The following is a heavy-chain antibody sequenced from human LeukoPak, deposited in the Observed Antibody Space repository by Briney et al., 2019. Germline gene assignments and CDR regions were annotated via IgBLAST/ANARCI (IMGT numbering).Heavy chain of an antibody. V-gene: IGHV7-4-1*02. J-gene: IGHJ5*02. Sequence: PWASVKVSCKASGCSFTTYGISWVRQAPGQGLEWMGWINTNTGNPTYAQGFTGRFVFSLDTSVSTAYLQISSLKAEDTAVYYCARESTGTFGGVIVAVDPWGQGTLVTVSS. CDR3: ARESTGTFGGVIVAVDP. D-gene: IGHD3-16*02. CDR1: GCSFTTYG. CDR2: INTNTGNP.